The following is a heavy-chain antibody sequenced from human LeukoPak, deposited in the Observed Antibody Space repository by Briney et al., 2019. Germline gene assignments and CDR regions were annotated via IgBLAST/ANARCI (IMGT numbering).Heavy chain of an antibody. CDR1: GGSFSGYY. CDR2: INHSGGT. Sequence: SETLSLTCAVYGGSFSGYYWSWIRQPPGKGLEWIGEINHSGGTNYNPSLKSRVTISVDTSKNQFSLKLSSVTAADTAVYYCARRGGYYSPRDFDYWGQGTLVTVSS. V-gene: IGHV4-34*01. D-gene: IGHD3-22*01. J-gene: IGHJ4*02. CDR3: ARRGGYYSPRDFDY.